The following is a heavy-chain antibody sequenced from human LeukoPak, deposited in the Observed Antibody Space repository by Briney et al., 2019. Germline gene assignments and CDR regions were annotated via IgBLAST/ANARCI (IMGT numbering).Heavy chain of an antibody. D-gene: IGHD2-21*01. CDR2: IYYSGTT. CDR3: ARVFAYCGGECYSRWFDP. CDR1: GGSISTGGYY. J-gene: IGHJ5*02. V-gene: IGHV4-31*03. Sequence: TLSLTCTVSGGSISTGGYYWSWIRQHPGKGLEWIGNIYYSGTTYYNPSLKSRVTISVDTSKNQFSLKLNSVTAADTAVYYCARVFAYCGGECYSRWFDPWGQGTLVTVSS.